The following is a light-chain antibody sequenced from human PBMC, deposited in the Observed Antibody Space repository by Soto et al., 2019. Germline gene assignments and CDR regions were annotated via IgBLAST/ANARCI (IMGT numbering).Light chain of an antibody. J-gene: IGKJ1*01. CDR1: QSISTW. CDR2: DAS. Sequence: DIQMTQSPSRLSASVGDRVTITCRASQSISTWLAWYQQKPGKAPKLLIYDASSLESGVPSRFSGSGSGTEFTLTISSLQPDDFATYYCQQYNSYPWTFGQGTKV. V-gene: IGKV1-5*01. CDR3: QQYNSYPWT.